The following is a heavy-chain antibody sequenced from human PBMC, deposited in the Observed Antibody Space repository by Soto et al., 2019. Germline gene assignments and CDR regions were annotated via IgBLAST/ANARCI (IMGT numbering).Heavy chain of an antibody. Sequence: QVQLVESGGDLVKPGGSLTLSCAASGFTFSDYYMSWIRQAPGKGLEWVSHISSSGSATYYADSAKGRFTISRDNAKKSMYLQMNSLRDEDTAVYYCARDRGYSGYDLMGLSWFAPWGQGTLVTVSS. V-gene: IGHV3-11*01. CDR3: ARDRGYSGYDLMGLSWFAP. CDR1: GFTFSDYY. CDR2: ISSSGSAT. D-gene: IGHD5-12*01. J-gene: IGHJ5*02.